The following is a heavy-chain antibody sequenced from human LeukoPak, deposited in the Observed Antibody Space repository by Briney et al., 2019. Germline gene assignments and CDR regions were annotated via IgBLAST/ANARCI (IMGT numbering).Heavy chain of an antibody. Sequence: TGGSLRLSCAASGFTFSSYSMNWVRQAPGKGLEWVSSITSSSSNMYYADSVRGRFTISRDNAKNSLYLQMNSLRAEDTAVYYCARVRSRGYSYGTDLDYWGQGTLVTVSS. CDR2: ITSSSSNM. CDR1: GFTFSSYS. D-gene: IGHD5-18*01. CDR3: ARVRSRGYSYGTDLDY. V-gene: IGHV3-21*01. J-gene: IGHJ4*02.